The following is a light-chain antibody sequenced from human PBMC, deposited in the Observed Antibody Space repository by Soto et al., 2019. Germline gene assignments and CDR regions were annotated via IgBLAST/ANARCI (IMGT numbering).Light chain of an antibody. CDR1: QSVGSDY. Sequence: EIVLTQSPGTLSLSPGERATLSCRASQSVGSDYLAWYQQKPGQAPRLLMYSTSNRAIGIPDRFSGSGSGTDFTLIISRLEPEDSAVYYCQQCAKPWPWTFGQGTKVDIK. CDR3: QQCAKPWPWT. CDR2: STS. J-gene: IGKJ1*01. V-gene: IGKV3-20*01.